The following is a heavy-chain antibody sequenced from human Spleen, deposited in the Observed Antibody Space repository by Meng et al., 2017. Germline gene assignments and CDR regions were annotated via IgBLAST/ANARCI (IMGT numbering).Heavy chain of an antibody. CDR3: ASQSLQPFTIF. V-gene: IGHV4-34*01. J-gene: IGHJ4*02. CDR2: INRSGST. D-gene: IGHD3-3*01. Sequence: LQRWGGVFWKPSGPLSLSWAGYGGSFSDHYWSWIRQPPGKGLEWVGGINRSGSTTYNASLKSRVTISVDTSKNQFSLKLSSVTAADTAVYYCASQSLQPFTIFWGQGTLVTSPQ. CDR1: GGSFSDHY.